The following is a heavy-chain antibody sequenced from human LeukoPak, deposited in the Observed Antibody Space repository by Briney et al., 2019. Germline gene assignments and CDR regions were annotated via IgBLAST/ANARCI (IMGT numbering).Heavy chain of an antibody. CDR2: ISSCSSAI. Sequence: GVSLRLSCAASGFTFSSYIMNWVRQAPGRGVGWVSSISSCSSAIYYADSVKGRITISRDNAKNSLFLQMNSLRAEDTAVYYCAKGATIVGARPFDYWGQGTLVTVSS. CDR3: AKGATIVGARPFDY. CDR1: GFTFSSYI. J-gene: IGHJ4*02. D-gene: IGHD1-26*01. V-gene: IGHV3-21*04.